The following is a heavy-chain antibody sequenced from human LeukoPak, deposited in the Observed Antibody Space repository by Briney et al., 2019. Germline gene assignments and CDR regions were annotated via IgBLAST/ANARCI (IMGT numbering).Heavy chain of an antibody. V-gene: IGHV1-2*02. Sequence: ASVKVSCKASRYTFTGYYMHWVRQAPGQGLEWMGWINPNSGGTNYAQKFQGRVTMTRDTSISTAYMELSRLRSDDTAVYYCAIDHRVAGHFDYWGQGTLVTVSS. D-gene: IGHD6-19*01. CDR3: AIDHRVAGHFDY. CDR1: RYTFTGYY. J-gene: IGHJ4*02. CDR2: INPNSGGT.